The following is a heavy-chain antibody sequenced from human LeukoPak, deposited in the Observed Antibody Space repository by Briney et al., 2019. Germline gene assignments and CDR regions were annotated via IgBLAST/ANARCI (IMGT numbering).Heavy chain of an antibody. D-gene: IGHD1-14*01. CDR1: GFKFSNYW. J-gene: IGHJ4*02. CDR2: INQDGGVQ. CDR3: TRLQRDRPDVY. Sequence: PGGSLRLSCAASGFKFSNYWMSWVRQVPGKGLEWVANINQDGGVQQYVDSVKGRFTISRDNAKNSLYLHLNSLRAEDTAVYYCTRLQRDRPDVYWGQGALVTVSS. V-gene: IGHV3-7*01.